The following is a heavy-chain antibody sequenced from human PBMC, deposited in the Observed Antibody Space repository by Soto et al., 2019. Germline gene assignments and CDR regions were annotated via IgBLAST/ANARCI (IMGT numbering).Heavy chain of an antibody. CDR3: ARLLLWFGEFYYGMDV. V-gene: IGHV1-69*06. D-gene: IGHD3-10*01. Sequence: QVQLVQSGAEVKKPGSSVKVSCKASGGTFSSYAISWVRQAPGQGLEWMGGIIPIFGTANYAQKFQDRVTITADKSTSTAYMELSSLRSEDTAVYYCARLLLWFGEFYYGMDVWGQGTTVTVSS. J-gene: IGHJ6*02. CDR1: GGTFSSYA. CDR2: IIPIFGTA.